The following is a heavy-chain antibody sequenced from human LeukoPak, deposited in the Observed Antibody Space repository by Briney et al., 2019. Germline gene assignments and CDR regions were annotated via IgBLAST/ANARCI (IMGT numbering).Heavy chain of an antibody. CDR2: ISYDGSNK. Sequence: PGGSLRLSCAASGFTFRDFAMHWVRQAPGKGLEWVAVISYDGSNKYYADSVKGRFTISRDNSKNTLYLQMNSLRAEDTAVYYCARDRHNYYGSGRGTFDYWGQGTLVTVSS. V-gene: IGHV3-30*04. CDR3: ARDRHNYYGSGRGTFDY. D-gene: IGHD3-10*01. J-gene: IGHJ4*02. CDR1: GFTFRDFA.